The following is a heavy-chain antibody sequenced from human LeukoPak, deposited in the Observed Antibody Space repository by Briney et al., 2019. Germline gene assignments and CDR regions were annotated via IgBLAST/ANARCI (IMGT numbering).Heavy chain of an antibody. Sequence: GGSLRLSCAASGFTFSTYSMDWVRQAPGKGLEWVSYINSNSRYIYYADSVKGRFTISRDNAKNSLYLQMNSLRTEDAAVYYCARGPAGSGSYYDYWGQGTLVTVS. CDR2: INSNSRYI. CDR3: ARGPAGSGSYYDY. D-gene: IGHD3-10*01. V-gene: IGHV3-21*01. J-gene: IGHJ4*02. CDR1: GFTFSTYS.